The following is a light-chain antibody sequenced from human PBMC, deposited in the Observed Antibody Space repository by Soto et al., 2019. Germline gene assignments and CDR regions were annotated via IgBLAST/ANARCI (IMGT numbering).Light chain of an antibody. Sequence: LNKPASVNRSPRQSITISCSGTSSDVGAYNLVSWYQQYPGKAPELMIYEVATRPSGVSNRFSASKSGNTASLTISGLQAEDEAEYYCSSYAGSGEVFGTG. CDR2: EVA. CDR1: SSDVGAYNL. J-gene: IGLJ1*01. V-gene: IGLV2-23*02. CDR3: SSYAGSGEV.